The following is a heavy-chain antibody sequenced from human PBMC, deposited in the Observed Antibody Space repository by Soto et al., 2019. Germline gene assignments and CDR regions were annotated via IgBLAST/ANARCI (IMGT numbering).Heavy chain of an antibody. D-gene: IGHD1-26*01. CDR2: MEPSTGRT. CDR3: ARGVSAGVDY. Sequence: ASVKVSCKASGYSFTSLDINWVRQTAGQGLEWMGWMEPSTGRTGYAQKFQGRVTMTRDTSINTAYMELTTLTSDDTSFYYCARGVSAGVDYWGQGTLVTVS. CDR1: GYSFTSLD. V-gene: IGHV1-8*01. J-gene: IGHJ4*02.